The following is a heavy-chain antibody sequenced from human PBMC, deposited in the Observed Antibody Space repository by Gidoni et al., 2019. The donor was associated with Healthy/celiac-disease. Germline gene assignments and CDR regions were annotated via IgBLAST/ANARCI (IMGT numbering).Heavy chain of an antibody. V-gene: IGHV3-9*01. CDR1: GFTFDDYA. Sequence: GFTFDDYAMHWVRQAPGNGLEWVSGISWNSGSIGYADSVKDRFTISGDNAKNSLYQQMSSLGAEDTALYYCTKDGERGYFDYWGQGTLVTVSS. CDR2: ISWNSGSI. D-gene: IGHD4-17*01. CDR3: TKDGERGYFDY. J-gene: IGHJ4*02.